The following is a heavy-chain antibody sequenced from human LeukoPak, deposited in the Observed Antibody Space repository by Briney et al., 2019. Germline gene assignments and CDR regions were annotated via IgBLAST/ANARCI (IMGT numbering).Heavy chain of an antibody. D-gene: IGHD3-16*01. Sequence: PSETLSPTCTFSGYSINSGYYWGWIRQPPGKGLEWIGNIFSTGSRYYSPSLKSRVTISVDTSQNRFSLTLNSVTAADTAVYYCASRLSVGPGNFVDWGQGIQVTVSS. J-gene: IGHJ4*02. V-gene: IGHV4-38-2*02. CDR3: ASRLSVGPGNFVD. CDR1: GYSINSGYY. CDR2: IFSTGSR.